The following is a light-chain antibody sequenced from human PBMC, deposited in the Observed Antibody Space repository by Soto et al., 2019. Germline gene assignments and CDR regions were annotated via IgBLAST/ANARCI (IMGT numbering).Light chain of an antibody. CDR2: EAS. J-gene: IGKJ2*01. Sequence: DIQMTQSPSTLSASVGDRVTITCRASQSISSWLAWYQQKPGAAPKLLIYEASTLGSGVPSRFSGSRSGTEVTRTVSSLQPDDFVTYYCQQYNDSFPFTFGEGTKLEI. CDR3: QQYNDSFPFT. CDR1: QSISSW. V-gene: IGKV1-5*03.